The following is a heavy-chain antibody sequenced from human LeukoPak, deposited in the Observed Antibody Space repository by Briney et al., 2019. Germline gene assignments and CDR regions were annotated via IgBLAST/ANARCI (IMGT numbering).Heavy chain of an antibody. J-gene: IGHJ3*02. CDR1: GGSFSGYY. CDR3: ARAVGDCSGGSCYGDAFDI. V-gene: IGHV4-34*01. Sequence: PSETLSLTCAVYGGSFSGYYWSWIRQPPGKGLEWIGEINHSGSTNYNPSLKSRVTISVDTSKNQFSLKLSSVTAADTAVYYCARAVGDCSGGSCYGDAFDIWGQGTMVTVSS. D-gene: IGHD2-15*01. CDR2: INHSGST.